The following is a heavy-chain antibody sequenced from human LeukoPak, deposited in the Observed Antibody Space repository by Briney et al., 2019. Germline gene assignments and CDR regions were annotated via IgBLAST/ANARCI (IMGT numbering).Heavy chain of an antibody. D-gene: IGHD1-1*01. CDR3: ARGQVIWSPPAHYYYYYGMDV. CDR2: TYYRSKLYN. J-gene: IGHJ6*02. V-gene: IGHV6-1*01. Sequence: SQTLSLTCAISGDSVSSNSAAWNWIRQSPSRGLEWLGRTYYRSKLYNDYAVSVKSRITINPDTSKNQFSLQLNSVTPEDTAVYYCARGQVIWSPPAHYYYYYGMDVWGQGTTVTVSS. CDR1: GDSVSSNSAA.